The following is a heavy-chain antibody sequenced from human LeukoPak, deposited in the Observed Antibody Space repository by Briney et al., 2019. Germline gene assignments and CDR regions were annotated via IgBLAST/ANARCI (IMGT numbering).Heavy chain of an antibody. Sequence: GGSLRLSCAASGFTFSSFSMNWVRQAPGKGLVWVSRISSDGSGTNYADSVKGRFTISRDNAKNILYLQMNSLRVEDTAVYYCTRDLGGATWGEWNYWGQGTLVTVSS. CDR3: TRDLGGATWGEWNY. CDR1: GFTFSSFS. CDR2: ISSDGSGT. J-gene: IGHJ4*02. V-gene: IGHV3-74*01. D-gene: IGHD1-26*01.